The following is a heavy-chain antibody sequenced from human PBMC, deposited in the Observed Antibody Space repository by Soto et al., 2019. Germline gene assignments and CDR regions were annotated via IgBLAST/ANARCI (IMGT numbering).Heavy chain of an antibody. V-gene: IGHV4-31*03. CDR2: IYYSGST. J-gene: IGHJ6*02. CDR3: ARVVAARRGYYYYGIDV. Sequence: KPSETLSLTCTVSGGSISSGGYYWSWIRQHPGKGLEWIGYIYYSGSTYYNPSLKSRVTISVDTSKNQFSLKLSSVTAADTAVYYCARVVAARRGYYYYGIDVSGQGTTVTVSS. CDR1: GGSISSGGYY. D-gene: IGHD6-6*01.